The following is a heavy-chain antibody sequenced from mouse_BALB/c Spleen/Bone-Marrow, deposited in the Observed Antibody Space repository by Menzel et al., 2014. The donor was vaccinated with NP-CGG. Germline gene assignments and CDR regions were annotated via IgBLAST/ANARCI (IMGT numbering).Heavy chain of an antibody. CDR3: TTLARNNFDY. Sequence: EVQVVESGTVLARPGAAVKMSCKASGYTFSNYWMHWIEQRPGQGLEWIGTIHPGNSDTTYNQKFKGKAKLTAVTSTSTAYMELSSLTNEDSAVYYCTTLARNNFDYWGQGTTLTVSS. CDR1: GYTFSNYW. J-gene: IGHJ2*01. V-gene: IGHV1-5*01. CDR2: IHPGNSDT. D-gene: IGHD3-1*01.